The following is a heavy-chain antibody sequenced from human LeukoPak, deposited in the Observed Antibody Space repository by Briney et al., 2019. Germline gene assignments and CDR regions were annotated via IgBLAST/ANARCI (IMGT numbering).Heavy chain of an antibody. D-gene: IGHD4-23*01. Sequence: GGSLRLSCAASGFTFSTYAMSWVRQAPGKGLEWVSVIYSGGSTYYADSVKGRFAISRDNFKNTLYIQMNSLRAEDTAVYYCARGGPTVVTPNAFDVWGQGTMVTVSS. CDR2: IYSGGST. CDR3: ARGGPTVVTPNAFDV. J-gene: IGHJ3*01. CDR1: GFTFSTYA. V-gene: IGHV3-53*01.